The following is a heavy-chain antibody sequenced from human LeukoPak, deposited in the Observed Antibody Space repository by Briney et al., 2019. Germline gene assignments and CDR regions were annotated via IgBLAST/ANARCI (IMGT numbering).Heavy chain of an antibody. CDR2: ISSSGSTI. V-gene: IGHV3-48*03. CDR1: GVSFSSYE. CDR3: ASDGYCSSTSCSLGSNYYYMDV. D-gene: IGHD2-2*03. Sequence: GGSLRLSCAASGVSFSSYEMNWVRQAPGKGLEWVSYISSSGSTIYYADSVKGRFTISRDNAKNTLYLQMNSLRAEDTAVYYCASDGYCSSTSCSLGSNYYYMDVWGKDTTVSVSS. J-gene: IGHJ6*03.